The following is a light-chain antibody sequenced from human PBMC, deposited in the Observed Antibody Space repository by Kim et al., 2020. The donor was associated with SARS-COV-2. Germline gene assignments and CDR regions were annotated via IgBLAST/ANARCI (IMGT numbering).Light chain of an antibody. V-gene: IGKV3-20*01. CDR3: QQYGGSLT. Sequence: LSPGESAAISCRASQSISYYSLAWYQQKPGQAPRLLIYGTSNRDTGIPDRFSGSGSGTDFTLTISRLEPEDFAVYYCQQYGGSLTFGGGTKVDIK. CDR2: GTS. CDR1: QSISYYS. J-gene: IGKJ4*01.